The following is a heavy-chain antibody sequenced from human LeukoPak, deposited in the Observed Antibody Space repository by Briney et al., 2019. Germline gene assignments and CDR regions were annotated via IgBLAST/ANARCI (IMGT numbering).Heavy chain of an antibody. D-gene: IGHD5-12*01. CDR1: GFTFSSYS. V-gene: IGHV3-21*01. Sequence: GGSLRLSCAASGFTFSSYSMNWVRQAPGKGLEWVSSISSSSSYIYYADSVKGRFTISRDNAKNPLYLQMNSLRAEDTAVYYCAREGPKRGYSGYDLFDYWGQGTLVTVSS. J-gene: IGHJ4*02. CDR2: ISSSSSYI. CDR3: AREGPKRGYSGYDLFDY.